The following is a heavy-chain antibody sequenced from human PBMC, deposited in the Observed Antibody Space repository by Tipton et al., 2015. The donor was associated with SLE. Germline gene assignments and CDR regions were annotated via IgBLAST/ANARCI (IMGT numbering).Heavy chain of an antibody. CDR2: ISWNSGRI. CDR1: GFTFNDYA. D-gene: IGHD2-2*01. Sequence: SLRLSCAASGFTFNDYAMHWVRQGSGKGLEWVAGISWNSGRIDYADSVKGRFTISRDNAKNFLYLQMNSLRPEDTALYYCAREPSAAPLYYYMDVWGKGTTVTVSS. V-gene: IGHV3-9*01. CDR3: AREPSAAPLYYYMDV. J-gene: IGHJ6*03.